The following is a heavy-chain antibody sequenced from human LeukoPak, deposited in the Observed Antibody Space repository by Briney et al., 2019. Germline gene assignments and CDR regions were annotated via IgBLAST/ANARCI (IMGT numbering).Heavy chain of an antibody. CDR1: GFTFSDYY. CDR3: ATGNGYSYGNYGMDV. CDR2: ISGSGGST. D-gene: IGHD5-18*01. Sequence: GGSLRLSCAASGFTFSDYYMSWIRQAPGKGLEWVSAISGSGGSTYYADSVKGRFTISRDNSKNTLYLQMNSLRAEDTAVYYCATGNGYSYGNYGMDVWGQGTTVTVSS. V-gene: IGHV3-23*01. J-gene: IGHJ6*02.